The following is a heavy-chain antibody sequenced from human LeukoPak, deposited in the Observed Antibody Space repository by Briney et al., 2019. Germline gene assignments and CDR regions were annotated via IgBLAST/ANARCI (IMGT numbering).Heavy chain of an antibody. CDR1: GVXISNHY. J-gene: IGHJ4*02. CDR3: VRHSRVVAFDY. CDR2: IYYTGNT. V-gene: IGHV4-59*08. D-gene: IGHD2-15*01. Sequence: SETLSLTCTVSGVXISNHYSSWIRQPPGKGLEWIGYIYYTGNTNYNPSLKSRVTISEDTSKNQVSLKLSSVTAADTAVYYCVRHSRVVAFDYWGQGNLVTVSS.